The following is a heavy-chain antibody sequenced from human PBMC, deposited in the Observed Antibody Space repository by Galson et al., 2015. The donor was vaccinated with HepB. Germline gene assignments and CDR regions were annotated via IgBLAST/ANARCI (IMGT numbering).Heavy chain of an antibody. J-gene: IGHJ5*02. CDR1: GFTFSGSA. CDR2: IRSKANSYAT. Sequence: SLRLSCAASGFTFSGSAMHWVRQASGKGLEWVGRIRSKANSYATAYAASVKGRFTISRDDSKNTAYLQMNSLKTEDTVVYYCTRHSGAVASPNWFDPWGQGTLVTVSS. D-gene: IGHD6-19*01. CDR3: TRHSGAVASPNWFDP. V-gene: IGHV3-73*01.